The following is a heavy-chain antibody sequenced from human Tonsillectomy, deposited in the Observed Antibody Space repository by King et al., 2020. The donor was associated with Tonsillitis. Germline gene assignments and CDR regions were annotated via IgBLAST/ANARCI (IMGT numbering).Heavy chain of an antibody. CDR1: GFSLSRYG. CDR2: VWFDGSDK. J-gene: IGHJ3*01. CDR3: ARDDEYSSSSGALDL. Sequence: VQLVESGGGVVQPGKSLTLSCAASGFSLSRYGIHWVRQAPGKGLEWVAVVWFDGSDKYNGDSVKGRFTISRDNSQNTVYLQMNSLRVEDTAVYYCARDDEYSSSSGALDLWGPGTRVTVSS. V-gene: IGHV3-33*08. D-gene: IGHD6-6*01.